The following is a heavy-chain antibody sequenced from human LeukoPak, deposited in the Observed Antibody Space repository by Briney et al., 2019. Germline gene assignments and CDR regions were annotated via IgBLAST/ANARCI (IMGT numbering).Heavy chain of an antibody. V-gene: IGHV1-2*02. CDR1: GYTFTRYY. J-gene: IGHJ4*02. CDR2: INPNSGGT. CDR3: ARVCSSTSCYSRSIDY. Sequence: ASVKVSCKASGYTFTRYYMHWVRQAPGQGLEWMGWINPNSGGTNYAQKFQGRVTMTRDTSISTAYMELSRLRSDDTAVYYCARVCSSTSCYSRSIDYWGQGTLVTVSS. D-gene: IGHD2-2*01.